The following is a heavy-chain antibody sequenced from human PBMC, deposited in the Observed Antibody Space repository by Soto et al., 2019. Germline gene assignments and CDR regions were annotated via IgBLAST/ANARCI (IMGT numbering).Heavy chain of an antibody. CDR3: ARARGGYYYGSGSYRYYYYYYMDV. CDR2: MNPNSGNT. CDR1: GYTFTSYD. J-gene: IGHJ6*03. V-gene: IGHV1-8*01. Sequence: ASVKVSCKASGYTFTSYDINWVRQATGQGLEWMGWMNPNSGNTGYAQKFQGRVTMTRNTSISTAYMELSSLRSEDTAVYYCARARGGYYYGSGSYRYYYYYYMDVWGKGTTVTVS. D-gene: IGHD3-10*01.